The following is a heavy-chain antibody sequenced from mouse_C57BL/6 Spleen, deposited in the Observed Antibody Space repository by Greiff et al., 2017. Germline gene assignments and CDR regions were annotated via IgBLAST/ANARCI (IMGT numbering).Heavy chain of an antibody. CDR1: GCAFSSSW. CDR3: V. V-gene: IGHV1-82*01. D-gene: IGHD1-1*01. CDR2: IYPGDGDT. Sequence: VQLQQSGPELVKPGASVKISCKASGCAFSSSWMNWVKQRPGKGLEWIGRIYPGDGDTNYNGKFKGKATLTADKSSSTAYFCARPNYYGSSYWYFDVWGTGTTVTVSS. J-gene: IGHJ1*03.